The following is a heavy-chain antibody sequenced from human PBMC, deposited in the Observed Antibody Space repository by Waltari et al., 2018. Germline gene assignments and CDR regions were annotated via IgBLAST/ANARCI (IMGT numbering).Heavy chain of an antibody. CDR2: ISGSGGST. Sequence: EVQLLESGGGLVQPGGSLRLSCAASGFTFSSYAMSWVRQAPGTGLEWVSAISGSGGSTYYADSVKGRFTISRDNSKNTLYLQMNSLRAEDTAVYYCAKERRGVVVVAATHFPDYWGQGTLVTVSS. CDR3: AKERRGVVVVAATHFPDY. J-gene: IGHJ4*02. D-gene: IGHD2-15*01. V-gene: IGHV3-23*01. CDR1: GFTFSSYA.